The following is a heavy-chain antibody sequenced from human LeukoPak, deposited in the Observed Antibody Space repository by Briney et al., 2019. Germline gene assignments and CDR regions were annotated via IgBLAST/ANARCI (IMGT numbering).Heavy chain of an antibody. CDR3: ARDLRGPTGYDSSGRDTFDY. V-gene: IGHV3-30*02. D-gene: IGHD3-22*01. CDR2: IRYDGTNE. CDR1: GFTFSNCG. Sequence: GGSLRLSCAASGFTFSNCGMHWVRQAPGKGLEWVAFIRYDGTNEYYAESVKGRFTISRDNSKNRLYLQMNSLRAEDTAVYYCARDLRGPTGYDSSGRDTFDYWGQGTLVTVSS. J-gene: IGHJ4*02.